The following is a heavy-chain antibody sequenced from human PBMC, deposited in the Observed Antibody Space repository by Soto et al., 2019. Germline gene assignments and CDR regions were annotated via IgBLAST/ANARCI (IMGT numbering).Heavy chain of an antibody. CDR1: GGSFSGYY. CDR2: INHSGST. J-gene: IGHJ4*02. D-gene: IGHD3-10*01. CDR3: ARYPRYYYGSGSSN. V-gene: IGHV4-34*01. Sequence: SETLSLTCAVYGGSFSGYYWSWIRQPPGKGLEWIGEINHSGSTNYNPSLKSRVTISVDTSKNQFSLKLSSVTAADTAVYYCARYPRYYYGSGSSNWGQGTLVTSPQ.